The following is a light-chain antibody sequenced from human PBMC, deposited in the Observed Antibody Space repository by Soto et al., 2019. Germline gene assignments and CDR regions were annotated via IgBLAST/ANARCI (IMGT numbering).Light chain of an antibody. CDR2: RNN. V-gene: IGLV1-47*01. CDR3: AAWDDSLSVV. Sequence: QSVLTQPPSASGTPGQRVTITCSGSSSNIGRNYVYWYQQLPGTAPKLLFYRNNQRPSGVSDRFSGSKSGTSASLAISGLRSEDEADYYCAAWDDSLSVVFGGGTKLTV. J-gene: IGLJ2*01. CDR1: SSNIGRNY.